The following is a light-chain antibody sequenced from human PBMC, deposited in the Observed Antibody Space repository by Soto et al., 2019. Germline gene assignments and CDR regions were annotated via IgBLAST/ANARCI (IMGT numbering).Light chain of an antibody. V-gene: IGKV3-15*01. CDR2: GAS. J-gene: IGKJ4*02. CDR1: QSVSSN. Sequence: EIVMTQSPATLSVSPGERATLSCRASQSVSSNLAWYQQKPGQAPRLLIYGASTRATGIPARFSGSGSGTEFTLTISSLQSEDFALYYCQQYTVWPFTFGGGTRVEIK. CDR3: QQYTVWPFT.